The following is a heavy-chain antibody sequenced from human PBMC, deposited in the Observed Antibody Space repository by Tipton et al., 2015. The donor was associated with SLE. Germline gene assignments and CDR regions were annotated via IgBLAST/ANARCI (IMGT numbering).Heavy chain of an antibody. V-gene: IGHV1-8*03. D-gene: IGHD4-23*01. CDR3: ARYDYGGNFNFDY. J-gene: IGHJ4*02. CDR2: MNPNSGNT. CDR1: GYTFTSYD. Sequence: QLVQSGAEVKKPGASVKVSCKASGYTFTSYDINWVRQATGQGLEWMGWMNPNSGNTGYAQKFQGRVTITADKSTSTAYMELSSLRSEDTAVYYCARYDYGGNFNFDYWGQGTLVTVSS.